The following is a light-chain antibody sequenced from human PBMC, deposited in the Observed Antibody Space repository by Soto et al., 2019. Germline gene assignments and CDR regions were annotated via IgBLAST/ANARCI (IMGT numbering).Light chain of an antibody. CDR3: SSYTSSSTLV. Sequence: QSALTQPASVSGSPGQSITISCTGTSSDVGGYKYVSWYQQHPGKAPKLMIYEVNYRPSGVSNRFSGSKSGNTASLTISGLQAEDEADYYCSSYTSSSTLVFGGGTKVTVL. J-gene: IGLJ2*01. CDR1: SSDVGGYKY. CDR2: EVN. V-gene: IGLV2-14*01.